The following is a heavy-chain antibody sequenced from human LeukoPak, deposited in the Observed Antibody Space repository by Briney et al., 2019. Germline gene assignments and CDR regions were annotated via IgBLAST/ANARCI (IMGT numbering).Heavy chain of an antibody. Sequence: PSQTLSLTCTVSGGSISSGGYYWSWIRQHPRKGLEWIGYIYYSGSTYYNPSLKSRVTISVDTSKNQFSLKLSSVTAADTAVYYCARESIGSITTLDPWGQGTLVTVSS. CDR2: IYYSGST. J-gene: IGHJ5*02. V-gene: IGHV4-31*03. CDR3: ARESIGSITTLDP. D-gene: IGHD3-3*01. CDR1: GGSISSGGYY.